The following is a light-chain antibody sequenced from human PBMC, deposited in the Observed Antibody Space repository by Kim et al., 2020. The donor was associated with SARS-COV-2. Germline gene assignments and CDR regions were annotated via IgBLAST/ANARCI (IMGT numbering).Light chain of an antibody. V-gene: IGKV1-5*03. J-gene: IGKJ4*01. CDR3: QQYTSN. Sequence: DIQMTQSPSILSASVGDRVTITCGASQSISNWLAWYQQKPGKAPKVLIYKASSLESGVPSRFSGSGSGTEFTLTISSLQPDDFATYYCQQYTSNFGGGTKVDIK. CDR2: KAS. CDR1: QSISNW.